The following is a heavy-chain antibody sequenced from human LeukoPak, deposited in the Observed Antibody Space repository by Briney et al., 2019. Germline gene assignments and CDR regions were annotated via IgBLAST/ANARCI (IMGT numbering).Heavy chain of an antibody. V-gene: IGHV1-18*01. CDR2: ISAYNGNT. J-gene: IGHJ4*02. D-gene: IGHD2-8*01. Sequence: ASAKVSCKASGYTFTSYGISWVRQAPGQGLEWMGWISAYNGNTNYAQKLQGRVTMTTDTSTSTAYMELRSLRSDDTAVYYCARVVLMVYAVDYWGQGTLVTVSS. CDR3: ARVVLMVYAVDY. CDR1: GYTFTSYG.